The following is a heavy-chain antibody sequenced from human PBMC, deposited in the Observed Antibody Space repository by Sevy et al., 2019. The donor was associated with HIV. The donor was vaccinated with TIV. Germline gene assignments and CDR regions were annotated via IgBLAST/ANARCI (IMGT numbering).Heavy chain of an antibody. CDR1: GGSFSGYY. D-gene: IGHD1-26*01. V-gene: IGHV4-34*01. J-gene: IGHJ4*02. Sequence: SETLSLTCAVYGGSFSGYYWSWIRQPPGKGLEWIGEINHSGSTNYNPSLKSRVTISVDTSKNQFSLKLSSVTAADTAVYYRARGGGATPDFDYWGQGTLVTVSS. CDR2: INHSGST. CDR3: ARGGGATPDFDY.